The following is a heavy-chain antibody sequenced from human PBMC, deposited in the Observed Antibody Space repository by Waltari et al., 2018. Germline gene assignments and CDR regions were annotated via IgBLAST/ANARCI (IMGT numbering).Heavy chain of an antibody. J-gene: IGHJ4*02. CDR2: ISAYNGNT. Sequence: QVQLVQSGAEVKKPGASVKVSCKASGYTFTSYGISWVRQAPGQGLEWMGWISAYNGNTNYAQKRQGRVTMTTDTSTSTAYMELRGLRSDDTAVYYCASSRFGEYWDYFDYWGQGTLVTVSS. D-gene: IGHD3-10*01. CDR3: ASSRFGEYWDYFDY. CDR1: GYTFTSYG. V-gene: IGHV1-18*01.